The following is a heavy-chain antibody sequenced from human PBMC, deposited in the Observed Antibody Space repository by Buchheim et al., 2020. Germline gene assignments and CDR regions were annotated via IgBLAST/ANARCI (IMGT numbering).Heavy chain of an antibody. Sequence: EVQLVESGGGLVKPGGSLRLSCVGSGFTFSNAWMSWVRQAPGKGLEWVGRIKSNTDGGTTDYAAPVKGRFTISRDESKNTMYLQMNSLKTEDTAVYYCTTVYDYGDLGYFDYWGQGTL. CDR2: IKSNTDGGTT. J-gene: IGHJ4*02. V-gene: IGHV3-15*01. CDR3: TTVYDYGDLGYFDY. CDR1: GFTFSNAW. D-gene: IGHD4-17*01.